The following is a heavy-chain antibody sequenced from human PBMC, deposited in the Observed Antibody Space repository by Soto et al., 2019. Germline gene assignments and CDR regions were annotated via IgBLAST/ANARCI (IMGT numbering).Heavy chain of an antibody. J-gene: IGHJ5*02. CDR1: GGSISSSSYY. V-gene: IGHV4-39*01. CDR2: IYYGGST. D-gene: IGHD1-7*01. Sequence: KPSETLSLTCTVSGGSISSSSYYWGWIRQPPGKGLEWIGTIYYGGSTYYNPSLKSRVTISVDTSKNQFSLKLSSVTAADTAVYYCARLRSSWNYLNWFDPWGQGTLVTVSS. CDR3: ARLRSSWNYLNWFDP.